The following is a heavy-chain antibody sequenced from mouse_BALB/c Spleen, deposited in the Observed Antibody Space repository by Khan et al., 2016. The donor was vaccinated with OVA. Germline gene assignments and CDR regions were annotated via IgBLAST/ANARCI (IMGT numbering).Heavy chain of an antibody. D-gene: IGHD4-1*01. CDR3: ASELGRYYAMDY. J-gene: IGHJ4*01. CDR1: GYSITSDYA. CDR2: ISYSGST. Sequence: VQLKESGPGLVKPSQSLSLTCTVTGYSITSDYAWNWIRQFPGNKLEWMGHISYSGSTTYNPSLKSRISITRDTSKDQFFLQLKSVTSEDTATYYCASELGRYYAMDYWGQGTSVTVSS. V-gene: IGHV3-2*02.